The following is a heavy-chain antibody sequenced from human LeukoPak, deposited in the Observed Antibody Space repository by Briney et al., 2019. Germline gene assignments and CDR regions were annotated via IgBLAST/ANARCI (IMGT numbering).Heavy chain of an antibody. D-gene: IGHD1-14*01. CDR3: ARDRFLRRPEPADY. Sequence: PGGSLRLSCAASGFTFSSYWMHWVRQVPGKGLVWVSRINSEGTSTGYADSVKGRFTISRDNAKNSLYLQMNSLRAEDTALYYCARDRFLRRPEPADYWGQGTLVTVSS. CDR2: INSEGTST. J-gene: IGHJ4*02. V-gene: IGHV3-74*01. CDR1: GFTFSSYW.